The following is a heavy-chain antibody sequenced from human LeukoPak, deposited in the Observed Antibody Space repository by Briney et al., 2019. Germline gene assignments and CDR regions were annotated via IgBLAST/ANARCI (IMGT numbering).Heavy chain of an antibody. CDR2: IGVGGSTQ. Sequence: GGSLRLSCAASGFTFSYHAMNWVRHAPGKGLEWLAYIGVGGSTQYYGDSVKGRFTISRDDAKNSVYLQMNSLRAEDTAVYYCAELGITMIGGVWGKGTTVTISS. J-gene: IGHJ6*04. CDR3: AELGITMIGGV. D-gene: IGHD3-10*02. CDR1: GFTFSYHA. V-gene: IGHV3-48*01.